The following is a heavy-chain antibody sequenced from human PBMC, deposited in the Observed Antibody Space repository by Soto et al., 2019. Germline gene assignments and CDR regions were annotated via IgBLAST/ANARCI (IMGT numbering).Heavy chain of an antibody. Sequence: VQLVETGGALIQPGGSLRLSCAASGFTVRNNFMSWVRQAPGKALEWVSVIYTDGSPYYTDSVRGRFTISRDDSQNTVFLQMNNLRVEDTAVYYCTRGMVRGVSAFDICGQGTTVTVSS. CDR3: TRGMVRGVSAFDI. V-gene: IGHV3-53*02. J-gene: IGHJ3*02. CDR1: GFTVRNNF. CDR2: IYTDGSP. D-gene: IGHD3-10*01.